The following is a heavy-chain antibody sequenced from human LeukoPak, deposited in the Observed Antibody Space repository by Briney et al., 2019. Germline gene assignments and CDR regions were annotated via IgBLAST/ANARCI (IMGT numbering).Heavy chain of an antibody. CDR2: ISSLSNYI. CDR1: GFTFSSYS. D-gene: IGHD1-1*01. CDR3: ARDWGNWDFDY. Sequence: GGSLRLSCAASGFTFSSYSMNWVRQAPGKGLEWVSSISSLSNYIYYGDSVKGRFTISRDYAKNSLYLQMNSLRAEDTAVYYCARDWGNWDFDYWGQGTLVIVSS. V-gene: IGHV3-21*01. J-gene: IGHJ4*02.